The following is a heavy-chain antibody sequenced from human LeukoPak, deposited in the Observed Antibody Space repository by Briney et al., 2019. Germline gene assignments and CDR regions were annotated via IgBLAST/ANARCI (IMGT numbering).Heavy chain of an antibody. V-gene: IGHV3-48*03. Sequence: PGGSLRLSCAASGFSFSSYWMSWVRQAPGKGLEWVSYISSSGSTIYYADSVKGRFTISRDNAKNSLYLQMNSLRAEDTAVYYCAELGITMIGGVWGKGTTVTISS. J-gene: IGHJ6*04. CDR3: AELGITMIGGV. CDR1: GFSFSSYW. CDR2: ISSSGSTI. D-gene: IGHD3-10*02.